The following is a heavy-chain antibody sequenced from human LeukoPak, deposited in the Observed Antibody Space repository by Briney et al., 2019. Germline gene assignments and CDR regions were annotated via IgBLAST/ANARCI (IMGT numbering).Heavy chain of an antibody. Sequence: ASVKVSCKASGYTFTGYYMHWVRQAPGQGLEWMGWINPNSGGTNYAQKFQGRVTMTRDTSISTAYMELSRLRPDDTAVYYCARRGIAVAGLDYWGQGTLVTVSS. V-gene: IGHV1-2*02. CDR2: INPNSGGT. J-gene: IGHJ4*02. CDR1: GYTFTGYY. CDR3: ARRGIAVAGLDY. D-gene: IGHD6-19*01.